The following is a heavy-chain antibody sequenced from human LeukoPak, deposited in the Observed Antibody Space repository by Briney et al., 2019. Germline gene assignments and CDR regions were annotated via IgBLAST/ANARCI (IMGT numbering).Heavy chain of an antibody. CDR1: GFTFSDYY. CDR2: ISSRSSHT. V-gene: IGHV3-11*05. Sequence: PGGSLRLSCAASGFTFSDYYMSWIRQAPGKGLEWVSYISSRSSHTNYADSVKGRFTISRDNAKNSLYLQMNSLRAEDTAVYYCAKDTDKWLVDAFDIWGQGTMVTVSS. CDR3: AKDTDKWLVDAFDI. J-gene: IGHJ3*02. D-gene: IGHD6-19*01.